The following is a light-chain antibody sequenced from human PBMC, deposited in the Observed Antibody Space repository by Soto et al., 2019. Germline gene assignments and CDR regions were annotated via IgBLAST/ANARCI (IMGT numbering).Light chain of an antibody. CDR2: DAS. CDR1: QSISSW. V-gene: IGKV1-5*01. J-gene: IGKJ1*01. Sequence: DIQLTQSLSTLSASVGERVTLTCRASQSISSWLAWYQQKPGKAPKLLIYDASSLESGVPSRFSGSGSGTEFTLTISSLQPDDFATYYCQQYNSYPWTFGQGTKVDIK. CDR3: QQYNSYPWT.